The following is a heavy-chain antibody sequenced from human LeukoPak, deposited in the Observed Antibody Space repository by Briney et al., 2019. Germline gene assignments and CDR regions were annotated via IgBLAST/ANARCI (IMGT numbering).Heavy chain of an antibody. V-gene: IGHV3-30-3*01. J-gene: IGHJ4*02. CDR2: ISYDGSNE. CDR1: GFTFSGYA. D-gene: IGHD3-10*01. CDR3: ARVGYYASGPFSYFDY. Sequence: GGSLRLSCAASGFTFSGYAMHWVRQAPGKGLEWVAVISYDGSNEYYADSVKGRFTISRDNSKNTLYLQMNSLSVEDTAVYYCARVGYYASGPFSYFDYWGQGTMVTVSS.